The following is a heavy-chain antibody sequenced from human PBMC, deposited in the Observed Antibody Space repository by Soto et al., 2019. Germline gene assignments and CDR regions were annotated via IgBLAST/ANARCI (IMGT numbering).Heavy chain of an antibody. V-gene: IGHV4-31*03. CDR3: AKGHSSATSLDS. J-gene: IGHJ4*02. Sequence: QVQLQESGPGLVKPSQTLSLTCTVSGGSISSGDIHWTWIRQHPGKGLEWIGYIYYSGSTYYNPSLKSRVTISMDTSGNQFSLKLSSVTAADTAVYYCAKGHSSATSLDSWGQGILVTVSS. CDR2: IYYSGST. D-gene: IGHD6-25*01. CDR1: GGSISSGDIH.